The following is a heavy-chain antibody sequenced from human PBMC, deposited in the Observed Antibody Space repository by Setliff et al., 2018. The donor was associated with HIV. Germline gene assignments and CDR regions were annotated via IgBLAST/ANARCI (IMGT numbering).Heavy chain of an antibody. J-gene: IGHJ4*02. CDR1: GGSISSYY. Sequence: PSETLSLTCTVSGGSISSYYWSWIRQPPGKGLEWLGHIYSSGSTNYNPSLKSRVTISVDTSKNQFSLKLYSVTALDTAVYYCARKGSSSRSQEYYYDFWGQGTLVTVSS. D-gene: IGHD6-13*01. CDR2: IYSSGST. V-gene: IGHV4-4*09. CDR3: ARKGSSSRSQEYYYDF.